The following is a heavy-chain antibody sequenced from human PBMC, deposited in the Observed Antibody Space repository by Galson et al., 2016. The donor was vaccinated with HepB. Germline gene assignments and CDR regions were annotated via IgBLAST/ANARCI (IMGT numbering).Heavy chain of an antibody. Sequence: SETLSLTCAVSGGSLTSSSWWTWVRQAPGKGLEWIGEIYHSGTTNYNPSLKSRVTISVDRSKNQFSLNVTSVTAADTAVYYCARVVVAATNWFDTWGQGSQVTVSS. J-gene: IGHJ5*02. CDR1: GGSLTSSSW. CDR2: IYHSGTT. CDR3: ARVVVAATNWFDT. V-gene: IGHV4-4*02. D-gene: IGHD2-15*01.